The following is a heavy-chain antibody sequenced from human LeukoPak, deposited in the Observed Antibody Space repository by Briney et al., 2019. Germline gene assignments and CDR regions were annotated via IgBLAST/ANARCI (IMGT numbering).Heavy chain of an antibody. D-gene: IGHD4-17*01. V-gene: IGHV3-23*01. J-gene: IGHJ4*02. CDR1: GFPFSTYA. Sequence: GGSLRLSCAASGFPFSTYAMSWVRQAPGKGLEWVSVISGSGGDTYYADSVKGRFTISGDNSKNTVYLQMNSLRAEDTALYYCAKGGVYGDYYFDYWGQGTLVTVSS. CDR3: AKGGVYGDYYFDY. CDR2: ISGSGGDT.